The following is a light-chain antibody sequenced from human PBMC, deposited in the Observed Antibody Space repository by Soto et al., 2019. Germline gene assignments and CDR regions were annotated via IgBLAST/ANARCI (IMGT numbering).Light chain of an antibody. J-gene: IGKJ2*01. CDR3: QQYYSPPAT. Sequence: DIVMTQSPDSLAVSLGERATINCKSSQSVLYSSNNKNYLAWYQQKPGQPPKLLIYWASTRESGVPDRFSGSGSGTDFTLTISSLQADDVAVYYCQQYYSPPATFGQGTKLEIK. CDR2: WAS. CDR1: QSVLYSSNNKNY. V-gene: IGKV4-1*01.